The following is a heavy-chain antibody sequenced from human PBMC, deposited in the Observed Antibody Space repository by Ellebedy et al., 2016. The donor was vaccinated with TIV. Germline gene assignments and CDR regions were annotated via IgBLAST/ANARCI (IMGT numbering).Heavy chain of an antibody. CDR3: ATSMKVTGGIEH. J-gene: IGHJ5*02. V-gene: IGHV4-39*01. D-gene: IGHD2-21*02. Sequence: MPSETLSLTCSLPSGSITTRSNSWGWIRQHPGKGREWIGRISYTGSTYSDPSPKSRVTISVDTFNNQFSLKLTSVTAADTAVYYCATSMKVTGGIEHWGQGTLVTVSS. CDR2: ISYTGST. CDR1: SGSITTRSNS.